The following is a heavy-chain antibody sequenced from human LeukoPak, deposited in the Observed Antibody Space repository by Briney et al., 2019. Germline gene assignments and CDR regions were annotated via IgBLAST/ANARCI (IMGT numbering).Heavy chain of an antibody. CDR2: FSYSGST. V-gene: IGHV4-59*08. CDR1: GDSITSYY. J-gene: IGHJ6*02. CDR3: ARSDYYGSGRGSLDV. Sequence: SETLSLTCTVSGDSITSYYWSWIRQPPGKGLEWIGYFSYSGSTNYNPSLKSRVTISVDGSKNQFSLKLSSVTAADTAVYYCARSDYYGSGRGSLDVWGQGATVSVSS. D-gene: IGHD3-10*01.